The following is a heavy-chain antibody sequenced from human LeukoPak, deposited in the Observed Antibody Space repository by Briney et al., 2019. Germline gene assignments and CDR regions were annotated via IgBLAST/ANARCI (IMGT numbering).Heavy chain of an antibody. V-gene: IGHV1-2*04. CDR2: INLNSGGT. Sequence: ASVKVSCKASGYTFTGYHMHWVRQAPGQGLEWMGWINLNSGGTNYEQKFQGWVTMTRDTSISTVYMELSRLRSDDTAMYYCASEHYDILTGYSRGMDVWGQGTTVTVSS. J-gene: IGHJ6*02. CDR3: ASEHYDILTGYSRGMDV. D-gene: IGHD3-9*01. CDR1: GYTFTGYH.